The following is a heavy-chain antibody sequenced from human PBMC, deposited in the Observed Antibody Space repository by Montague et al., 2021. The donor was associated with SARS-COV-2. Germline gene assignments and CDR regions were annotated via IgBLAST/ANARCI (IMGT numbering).Heavy chain of an antibody. CDR1: GGSISSYY. Sequence: SETLSLTCTVSGGSISSYYWSWIRQPPGEGLEWIGYMYYSGSTNYNPSLTSRVTLSVYTSKNQFSLKLSSVTAADMAVYYRAREFDYWGQGTLVTVSS. J-gene: IGHJ4*02. CDR3: AREFDY. V-gene: IGHV4-59*13. CDR2: MYYSGST.